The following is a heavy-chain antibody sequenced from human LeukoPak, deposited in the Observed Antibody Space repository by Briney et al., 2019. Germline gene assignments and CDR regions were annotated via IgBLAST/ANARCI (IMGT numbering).Heavy chain of an antibody. J-gene: IGHJ6*02. V-gene: IGHV3-48*04. D-gene: IGHD2-21*02. Sequence: PGGSLRLSCAASGFTFSSYSMNWVRQAPGKGLEWVSYISSSSSTIYYADSVKGRFTISRDNAKNSLYLQMNSLRAEDTAVYYCARVWDNIVVVTAYYGMDVWGQGTTVTVS. CDR3: ARVWDNIVVVTAYYGMDV. CDR1: GFTFSSYS. CDR2: ISSSSSTI.